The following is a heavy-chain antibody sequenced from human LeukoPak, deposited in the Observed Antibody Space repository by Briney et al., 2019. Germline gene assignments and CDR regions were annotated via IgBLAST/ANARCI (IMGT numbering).Heavy chain of an antibody. D-gene: IGHD1-26*01. Sequence: SETLSLTCTISGGSISTYYWSWIRQPPGKGLEWIGYIYYSGITNYNPSLKSRVTISVDTSKNQFSLKLSSVTAADTAVYYCARDSRRELLHAFDIWGQGTMVTVSS. CDR3: ARDSRRELLHAFDI. V-gene: IGHV4-59*01. CDR2: IYYSGIT. J-gene: IGHJ3*02. CDR1: GGSISTYY.